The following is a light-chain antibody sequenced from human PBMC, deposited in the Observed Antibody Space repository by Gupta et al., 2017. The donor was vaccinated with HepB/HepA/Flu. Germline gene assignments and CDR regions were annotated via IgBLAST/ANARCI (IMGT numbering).Light chain of an antibody. Sequence: QSVLTQPPSASGAPGQRVTISCTGSSSNIGAGYDVHWYQQLPGTAPKLLIYGNSNRPSGVPDRFSGSKSGTSASLAITGLEVEDEADYYCQSYDSSLSGVVFGGGTKLTVL. V-gene: IGLV1-40*01. J-gene: IGLJ2*01. CDR1: SSNIGAGYD. CDR2: GNS. CDR3: QSYDSSLSGVV.